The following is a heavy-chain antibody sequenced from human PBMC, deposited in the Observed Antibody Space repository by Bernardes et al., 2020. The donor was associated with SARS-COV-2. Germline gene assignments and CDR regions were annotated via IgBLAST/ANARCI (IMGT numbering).Heavy chain of an antibody. CDR1: TDSFTSSTYY. CDR2: IYYNGRT. V-gene: IGHV4-39*07. CDR3: ARGFAYDVWSGNIAQHYFDN. J-gene: IGHJ4*02. Sequence: SETLSLTRSVSTDSFTSSTYYWGWIRQPPGKGLEWIGSIYYNGRTYYNPSLKSRVTISVDTSQFSLKLSSVTPADTAVYYCARGFAYDVWSGNIAQHYFDNWVQGTLITVSS. D-gene: IGHD3-3*01.